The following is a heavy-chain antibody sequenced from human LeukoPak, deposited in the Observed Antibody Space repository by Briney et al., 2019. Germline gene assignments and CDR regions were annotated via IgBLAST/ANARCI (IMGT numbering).Heavy chain of an antibody. CDR2: ISDTGFTT. Sequence: GGSLRLSCAASGFIINDYYMTWIRQTPGKGLEWISDISDTGFTTYYADSVKGRFTISRDNSKNTLYLQMNSLRAEDTAVYYCAKRYYDSSGYYYDLDYWGQGTLVTVSS. CDR3: AKRYYDSSGYYYDLDY. D-gene: IGHD3-22*01. J-gene: IGHJ4*02. CDR1: GFIINDYY. V-gene: IGHV3-11*04.